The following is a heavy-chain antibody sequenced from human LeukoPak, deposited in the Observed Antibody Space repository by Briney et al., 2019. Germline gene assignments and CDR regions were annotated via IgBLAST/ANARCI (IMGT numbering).Heavy chain of an antibody. J-gene: IGHJ4*02. V-gene: IGHV1-69*06. Sequence: ASVKVSCKASGGTFSSYAISWVRQAPGQGLEWMGGIIPIFGTANYAQKFQGRVTITADKSTSTAYMELSSLRSEDTAVYYCARVQRGGDYLFDYWGQGTLVTVSS. CDR3: ARVQRGGDYLFDY. CDR1: GGTFSSYA. CDR2: IIPIFGTA. D-gene: IGHD4-17*01.